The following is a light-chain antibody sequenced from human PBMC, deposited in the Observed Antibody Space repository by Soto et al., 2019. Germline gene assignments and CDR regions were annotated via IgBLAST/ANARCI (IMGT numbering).Light chain of an antibody. V-gene: IGKV1-39*01. CDR2: AAS. J-gene: IGKJ2*01. Sequence: DIQMTQSPSSLSASLGDRVTITCRASQSISRYLNWYQQKPGKAPKLLIYAASSLQSGVPSRFSGSGSGTDFTLTISSLQPEDFATYYCQQSYSTRVYTFGQGTKLEIK. CDR1: QSISRY. CDR3: QQSYSTRVYT.